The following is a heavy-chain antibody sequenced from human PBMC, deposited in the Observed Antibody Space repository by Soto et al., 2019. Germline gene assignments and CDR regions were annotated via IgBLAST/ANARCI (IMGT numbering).Heavy chain of an antibody. CDR3: AVAGFSGWYGGTVDY. CDR1: GFTFSSYA. Sequence: VGSLRLSCAASGFTFSSYAMSWVRQAPGKGLEWVSAISGSGGSTYYADSVKGRFTISRDNSKNTLYLQMNSLRAEDTAVYYCAVAGFSGWYGGTVDYWGQGTLVTVSS. CDR2: ISGSGGST. D-gene: IGHD6-19*01. J-gene: IGHJ4*02. V-gene: IGHV3-23*01.